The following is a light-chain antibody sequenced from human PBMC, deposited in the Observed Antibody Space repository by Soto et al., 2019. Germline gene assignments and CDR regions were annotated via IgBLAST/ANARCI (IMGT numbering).Light chain of an antibody. CDR1: QSIGSSF. J-gene: IGKJ2*01. V-gene: IGKV3-20*01. CDR3: QQYGYSRGHT. Sequence: EIVLTQSPGTLSLSPGESATLPCRASQSIGSSFLAWYQQKPGQAPRLLIFGASTRATGIPDRFSGSGSGTDFTLTISRLEPEDFAVYYCQQYGYSRGHTFGQGTKLEIK. CDR2: GAS.